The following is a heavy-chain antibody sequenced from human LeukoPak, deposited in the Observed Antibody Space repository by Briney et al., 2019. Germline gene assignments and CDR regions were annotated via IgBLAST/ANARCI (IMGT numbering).Heavy chain of an antibody. J-gene: IGHJ4*02. CDR3: ASRLPDSSGYYLDY. CDR2: VYYTGAS. D-gene: IGHD3-22*01. Sequence: SETLSLTCTVSGGSISSSSYYWGWIRQPPGKGLEWIGSVYYTGASYYDPSLKSRVTISIDTSKKHFSLKLTSVTAADTAVYYCASRLPDSSGYYLDYWGQGTLVTVSS. V-gene: IGHV4-39*07. CDR1: GGSISSSSYY.